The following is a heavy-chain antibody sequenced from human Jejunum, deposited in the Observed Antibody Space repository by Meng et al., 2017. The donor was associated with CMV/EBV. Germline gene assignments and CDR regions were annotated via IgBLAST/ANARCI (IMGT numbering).Heavy chain of an antibody. D-gene: IGHD1-26*01. J-gene: IGHJ4*02. CDR2: IYTSGNT. V-gene: IGHV4-4*07. CDR3: TRDNLSGSYYFDY. Sequence: QVQLQASGPGLVKPSGTLSLTCTVSGGSINGYYCSWIRQPAGKGLEWIGRIYTSGNTNYNPSLKSRVTMSVDTSKNQFSLKLSSVTAADTAVYYCTRDNLSGSYYFDYWGQGTLVTVSS. CDR1: GGSINGYY.